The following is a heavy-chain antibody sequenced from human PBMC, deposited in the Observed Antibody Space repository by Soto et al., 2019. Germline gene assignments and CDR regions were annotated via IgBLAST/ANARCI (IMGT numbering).Heavy chain of an antibody. J-gene: IGHJ6*03. CDR3: ARTFSDCVYHYYYKHG. Sequence: SETLSLTCTVSGGSISSYYWSWIRQPPGKGLEWIGYIYYSGSTNYNPSLKSRVTISVDTSKNQFSLKLSSVTAADTAVYYCARTFSDCVYHYYYKHGWSKGTTVIVS. V-gene: IGHV4-59*08. CDR1: GGSISSYY. CDR2: IYYSGST. D-gene: IGHD2-21*02.